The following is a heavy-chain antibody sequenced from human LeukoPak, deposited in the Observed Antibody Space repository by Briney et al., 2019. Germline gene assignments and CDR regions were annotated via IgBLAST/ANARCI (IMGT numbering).Heavy chain of an antibody. V-gene: IGHV3-30-3*01. Sequence: GGSLRLSCAASGFTFSTYAMHWVRQAPGKGLEWVAVISYDGSNTYSADSVKGRFTISRDNSKNTLFLQMNSLRAEDTAVYYWGKNGETRGRDGNSGYWGQGSLGNGSS. CDR3: GKNGETRGRDGNSGY. J-gene: IGHJ4*02. CDR2: ISYDGSNT. D-gene: IGHD3-10*01. CDR1: GFTFSTYA.